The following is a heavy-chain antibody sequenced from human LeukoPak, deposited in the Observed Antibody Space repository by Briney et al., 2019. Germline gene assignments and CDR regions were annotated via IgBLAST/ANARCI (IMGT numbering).Heavy chain of an antibody. D-gene: IGHD2-2*01. CDR3: ARDSPYQLPFDP. CDR1: GYTFTGYY. J-gene: IGHJ5*02. V-gene: IGHV1-2*02. CDR2: INPNSGGT. Sequence: ASVKVSCKASGYTFTGYYMHWVRQAPGQGLEWMGWINPNSGGTNYARKFQGRVTMTRDTSISTAYMELSRLRSDDTAVYYCARDSPYQLPFDPWGQGTLVTVSS.